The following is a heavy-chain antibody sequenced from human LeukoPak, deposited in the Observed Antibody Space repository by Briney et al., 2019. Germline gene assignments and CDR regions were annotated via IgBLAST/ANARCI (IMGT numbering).Heavy chain of an antibody. CDR3: AKDKTYYYGSGSYTGDY. D-gene: IGHD3-10*01. Sequence: GGSLRLSCAASGFTFSSYAMHWVRQAPGKGLEWVAVISYDGSNKYYADSVKGRFTISRDNSKNTLYLQMNSLRAEDTAVYYCAKDKTYYYGSGSYTGDYWGQGTLVTVSS. CDR2: ISYDGSNK. J-gene: IGHJ4*02. CDR1: GFTFSSYA. V-gene: IGHV3-30-3*01.